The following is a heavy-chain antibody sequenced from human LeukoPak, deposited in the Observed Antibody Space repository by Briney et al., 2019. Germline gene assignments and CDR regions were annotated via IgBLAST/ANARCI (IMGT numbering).Heavy chain of an antibody. D-gene: IGHD3-10*01. CDR2: IYSSGST. V-gene: IGHV4-39*07. CDR3: ARSDGYGLVGI. J-gene: IGHJ3*02. Sequence: SETLSLTCTVSGVSISSGSNYWGWIRQPPGKTLEWIGSIYSSGSTYYNPSLKSRVIILIDTAKNHFSLNLSSVTAADTAVYYCARSDGYGLVGIWGQGTMVTVSS. CDR1: GVSISSGSNY.